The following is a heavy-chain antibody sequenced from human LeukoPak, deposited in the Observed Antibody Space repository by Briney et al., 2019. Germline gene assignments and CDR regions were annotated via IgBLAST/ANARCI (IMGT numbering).Heavy chain of an antibody. CDR2: INSDGSGT. V-gene: IGHV3-74*01. CDR3: AYLIAAAGVDY. CDR1: GFTFCDYG. Sequence: GGSLRLSCAASGFTFCDYGMHWVRQAPGKGLGWVSRINSDGSGTTYADSVKGRFTISRDNAKNTLYLQMNSLRAEDTAVYYCAYLIAAAGVDYWGQGTLVTVSS. D-gene: IGHD6-13*01. J-gene: IGHJ4*02.